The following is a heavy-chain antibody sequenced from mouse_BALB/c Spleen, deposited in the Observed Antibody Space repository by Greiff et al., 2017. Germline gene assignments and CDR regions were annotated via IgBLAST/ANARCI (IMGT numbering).Heavy chain of an antibody. CDR3: ARWGYYGNLYAMDY. CDR1: GYTFTSYW. Sequence: VQLQQPGAELVKPGAPVKLSCKASGYTFTSYWMNWVKQRPGRGLEWIGRIDPSDSETHYNQKFKDKATLTVDKSSSTAYIQLSSLTSEDSAVYYCARWGYYGNLYAMDYWGQGTSVTVSS. V-gene: IGHV1-69*02. D-gene: IGHD2-1*01. J-gene: IGHJ4*01. CDR2: IDPSDSET.